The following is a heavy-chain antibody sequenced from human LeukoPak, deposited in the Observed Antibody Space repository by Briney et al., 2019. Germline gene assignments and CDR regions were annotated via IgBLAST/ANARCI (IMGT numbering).Heavy chain of an antibody. D-gene: IGHD3-22*01. CDR1: GGSISSNIYY. CDR2: IFYTGIT. V-gene: IGHV4-39*01. J-gene: IGHJ4*02. Sequence: SETLSLTCTVSGGSISSNIYYWGWIRQPPGKGLEWIGSIFYTGITYYNPSLKSRVTISVDTSKSQFSLKLNSVTAADTAVYYCARGYRGVVVIWVLLDYWGQGTLVTVSS. CDR3: ARGYRGVVVIWVLLDY.